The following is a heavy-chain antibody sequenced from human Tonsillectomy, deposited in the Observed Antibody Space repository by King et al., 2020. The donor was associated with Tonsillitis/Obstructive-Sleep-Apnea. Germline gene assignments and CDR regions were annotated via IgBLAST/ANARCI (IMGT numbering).Heavy chain of an antibody. Sequence: QLVQSGAEVKKTGSSVKVSCKASGYTFTYRYLHWVRQAPGQALEWMGWITPFNGNTNFAHKFQDRVTIPRDRSMNTAYMELSSLRSEDTAMYYCAVEGKDSGYGRDAFDIWGQGTMVTVSS. CDR2: ITPFNGNT. CDR3: AVEGKDSGYGRDAFDI. D-gene: IGHD5-12*01. CDR1: GYTFTYRY. J-gene: IGHJ3*02. V-gene: IGHV1-45*02.